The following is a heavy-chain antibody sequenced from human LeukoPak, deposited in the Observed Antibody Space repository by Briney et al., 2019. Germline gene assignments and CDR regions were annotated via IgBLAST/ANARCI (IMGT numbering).Heavy chain of an antibody. CDR1: GGSISSNY. J-gene: IGHJ4*02. Sequence: SETLSLTCTVPGGSISSNYRSWIRQPARKGLDWVGQIYNSGSTNYHPSLKSRVTMSVDTSKNQFSLKLSSVTAADTAVYYCARTLVGDCTNGVCSTYFDYWGQGTLVTVSS. V-gene: IGHV4-4*07. D-gene: IGHD2-8*01. CDR2: IYNSGST. CDR3: ARTLVGDCTNGVCSTYFDY.